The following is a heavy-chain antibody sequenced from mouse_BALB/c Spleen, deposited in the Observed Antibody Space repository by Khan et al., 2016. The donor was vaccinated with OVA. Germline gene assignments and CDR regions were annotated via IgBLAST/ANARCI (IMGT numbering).Heavy chain of an antibody. CDR2: INSNGGST. CDR1: GFTFSSYG. Sequence: EVLLVESGGGLVQPGGSLKLSCAASGFTFSSYGMSWVRQTPDKRLELVATINSNGGSTYYPDSVKGRYTISRDTAKNTLYLQMSSLKSEDTAMYSCASMARTINWGQGTTLTVSS. V-gene: IGHV5-6-3*01. CDR3: ASMARTIN. J-gene: IGHJ2*01.